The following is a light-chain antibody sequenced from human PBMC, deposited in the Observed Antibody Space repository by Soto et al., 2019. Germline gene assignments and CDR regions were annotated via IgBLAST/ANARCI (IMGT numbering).Light chain of an antibody. CDR1: TGAVTSDYY. V-gene: IGLV7-43*01. Sequence: QAVVTQEPSLTVSPGGTVTLTCALTTGAVTSDYYPNWFQRKPGQALRTLIYRTNNKHSWTPARFSGSLLGGKAALTLSGVQPEDEADYYCVILCSGEWVFGGGTKHPVL. CDR3: VILCSGEWV. CDR2: RTN. J-gene: IGLJ3*02.